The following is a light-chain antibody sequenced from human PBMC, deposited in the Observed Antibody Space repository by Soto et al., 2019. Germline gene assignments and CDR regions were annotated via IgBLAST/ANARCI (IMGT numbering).Light chain of an antibody. V-gene: IGLV1-44*01. J-gene: IGLJ3*02. CDR3: AAWDDSLNGWV. CDR1: SSNIGSNT. CDR2: SNN. Sequence: QSVLTQPPSAPGTPGQRVTISCSGSSSNIGSNTVDWFQQLPGTAPKPLIHSNNQRPSGVPDRFSGSKSGTSASLAISGLQSEDEADYYCAAWDDSLNGWVFGGGTKLTV.